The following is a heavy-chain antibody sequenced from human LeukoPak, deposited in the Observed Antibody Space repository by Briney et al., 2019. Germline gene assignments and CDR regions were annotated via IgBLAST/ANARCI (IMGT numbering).Heavy chain of an antibody. V-gene: IGHV1-69*13. D-gene: IGHD4-17*01. J-gene: IGHJ3*02. CDR3: AREDDYGSFDI. CDR2: IIPIFGAA. CDR1: GGTFSSYA. Sequence: SVKVSCKASGGTFSSYAISWVRQAPGQGLEWMGGIIPIFGAANYAQKFQGRVTITAYQSTSTAYMELSSLRSEDTAVYYCAREDDYGSFDIWGQGTMVTVSS.